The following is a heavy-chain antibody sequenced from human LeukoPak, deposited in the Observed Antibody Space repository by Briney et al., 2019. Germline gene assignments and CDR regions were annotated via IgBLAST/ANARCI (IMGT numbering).Heavy chain of an antibody. D-gene: IGHD3-10*01. CDR3: ARDSYYYGSGSYYLDY. Sequence: SETLSLTCSVSGGSISSYYWSWIRQPAGKGLEWIGRMHTSGSTNYNPSFKSRVTMSVDTSKNQSSLKLSSVTAADTAVYYCARDSYYYGSGSYYLDYWGQGTLVTVSS. J-gene: IGHJ4*02. CDR2: MHTSGST. CDR1: GGSISSYY. V-gene: IGHV4-4*07.